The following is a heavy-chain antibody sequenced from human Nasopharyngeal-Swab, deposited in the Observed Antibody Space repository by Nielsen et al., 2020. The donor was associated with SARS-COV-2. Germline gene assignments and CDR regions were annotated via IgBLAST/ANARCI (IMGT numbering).Heavy chain of an antibody. J-gene: IGHJ4*02. Sequence: ASVKVSCKASGYTFSRHALNWVRQAPGQGLEWMGWINTNTGKATYAQGFTGRFVFSLDTSVSTAYLQINTLKAEDTAVYYCARDGLRGVLTGYDYGGQGSLVTVSS. CDR1: GYTFSRHA. D-gene: IGHD3-9*01. CDR2: INTNTGKA. V-gene: IGHV7-4-1*02. CDR3: ARDGLRGVLTGYDY.